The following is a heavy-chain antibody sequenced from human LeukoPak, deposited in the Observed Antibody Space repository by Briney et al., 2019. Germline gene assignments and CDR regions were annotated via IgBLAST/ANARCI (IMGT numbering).Heavy chain of an antibody. CDR1: GYTFTGYY. CDR2: INPNSGGT. CDR3: ARGRSVSSSFNWFDP. D-gene: IGHD6-6*01. J-gene: IGHJ5*02. V-gene: IGHV1-2*06. Sequence: ASVKVSCKASGYTFTGYYMHWVRQAPGQGLEWMGRINPNSGGTNYAQKFQGRVTMTRDTSISTAYMELSRLRSDDTAVYYCARGRSVSSSFNWFDPWGQGTLATVSS.